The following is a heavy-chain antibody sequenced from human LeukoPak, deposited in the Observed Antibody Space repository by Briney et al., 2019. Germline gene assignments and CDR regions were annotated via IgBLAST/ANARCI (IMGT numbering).Heavy chain of an antibody. J-gene: IGHJ4*02. Sequence: GGSLRLSCAASGFTFSSYAMHWVRQAPGKGLEWGAVISYDGSNKYYADSVKGRFTISRDNSKNTLYLRMNSLRAEDTAVYYCARDSSGSYYYFDYWGQGTLVTVSS. CDR2: ISYDGSNK. D-gene: IGHD1-26*01. CDR1: GFTFSSYA. V-gene: IGHV3-30*01. CDR3: ARDSSGSYYYFDY.